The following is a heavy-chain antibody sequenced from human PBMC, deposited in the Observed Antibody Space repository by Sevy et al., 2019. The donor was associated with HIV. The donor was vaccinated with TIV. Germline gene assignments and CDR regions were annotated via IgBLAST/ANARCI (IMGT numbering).Heavy chain of an antibody. CDR2: ISGRGGST. V-gene: IGHV3-23*01. J-gene: IGHJ4*02. CDR3: AKAGKSDILTGYPLYYFDY. D-gene: IGHD3-9*01. CDR1: GFTFSSYA. Sequence: GGSLRLSCAASGFTFSSYAMSWVRQAPGKGLEWVSAISGRGGSTYYADSVKGRFTISRDNSKNTLYLQMNSLRAEDTAVYYCAKAGKSDILTGYPLYYFDYWGQGTLVTVSS.